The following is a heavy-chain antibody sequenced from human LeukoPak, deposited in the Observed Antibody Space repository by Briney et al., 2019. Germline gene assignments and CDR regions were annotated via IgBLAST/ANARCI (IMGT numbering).Heavy chain of an antibody. Sequence: SETLSLTCTVSGGSISSGDYYWSWIRQPPGKGLEWIGYIYYSGSTYYNPSLKSRVTISVDTSKNQFSLKLSSVTAADTAVYYCARAGGGYYDFWSGYYTPFFDYWGQGTLVTVSS. J-gene: IGHJ4*02. CDR3: ARAGGGYYDFWSGYYTPFFDY. CDR1: GGSISSGDYY. D-gene: IGHD3-3*01. CDR2: IYYSGST. V-gene: IGHV4-30-4*08.